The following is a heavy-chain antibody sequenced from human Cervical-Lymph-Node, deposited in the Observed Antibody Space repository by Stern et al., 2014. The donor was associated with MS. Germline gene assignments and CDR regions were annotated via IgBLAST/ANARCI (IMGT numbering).Heavy chain of an antibody. D-gene: IGHD3-22*01. V-gene: IGHV4-59*01. CDR3: ARRDYYDTSTYYDDAFDI. CDR1: GGSISTYY. CDR2: ISYSGGT. J-gene: IGHJ3*02. Sequence: QVQLQESGPGLVKASETLSLTCTVSGGSISTYYWTSIRQPPGKGLEWIGEISYSGGTNYNPSLKSRVTLDTSKNQFSLKLSSVTAADTAVYYCARRDYYDTSTYYDDAFDIWGQGTMVTVSS.